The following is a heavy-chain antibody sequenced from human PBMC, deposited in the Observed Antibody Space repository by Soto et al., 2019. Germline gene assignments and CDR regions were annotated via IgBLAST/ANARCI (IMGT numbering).Heavy chain of an antibody. Sequence: SETLSLTCTVSGGSISSGDYYWSWIRQPPGKGLEWIGYIYYSGSTYYNPSLKSRVTISVDTSKNQFSLKLSSVTAADTAVYYCARHVGYYYDSKDWFDPWGQGTLVTVSS. CDR1: GGSISSGDYY. CDR2: IYYSGST. CDR3: ARHVGYYYDSKDWFDP. V-gene: IGHV4-30-4*01. D-gene: IGHD3-22*01. J-gene: IGHJ5*02.